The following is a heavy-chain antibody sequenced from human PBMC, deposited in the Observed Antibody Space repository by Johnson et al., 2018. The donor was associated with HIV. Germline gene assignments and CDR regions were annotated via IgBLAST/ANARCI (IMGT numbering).Heavy chain of an antibody. J-gene: IGHJ3*02. Sequence: VQLVESGGGLVQPGRSLRLSCAASGFTFDDYAMHWVRQAPGKGLEWVSGISWNSGSIGYADSVKGRFTISRDNAKKSLYLQMNSLRAEDTAVYYCLSYCSGGSCYSGNDAFDIWGQGTMVTVSS. V-gene: IGHV3-9*01. D-gene: IGHD2-15*01. CDR1: GFTFDDYA. CDR2: ISWNSGSI. CDR3: LSYCSGGSCYSGNDAFDI.